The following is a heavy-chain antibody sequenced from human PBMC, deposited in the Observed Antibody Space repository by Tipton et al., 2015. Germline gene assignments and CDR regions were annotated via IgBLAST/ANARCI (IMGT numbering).Heavy chain of an antibody. CDR3: ARFDYGDYLTGFDP. Sequence: TLSLTCTVSGGSISAYYWSWIRQPPGKGLEWIGFIYYSGTSIYSPSLEGRVTMSVDTAKKQFSLKLASVTAADTAVYYCARFDYGDYLTGFDPWGQGTLVTVSS. D-gene: IGHD4-17*01. CDR2: IYYSGTS. CDR1: GGSISAYY. V-gene: IGHV4-59*01. J-gene: IGHJ5*02.